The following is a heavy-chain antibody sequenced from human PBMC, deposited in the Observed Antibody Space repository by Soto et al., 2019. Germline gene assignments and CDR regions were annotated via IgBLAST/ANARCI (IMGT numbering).Heavy chain of an antibody. Sequence: PSETLSLTCTVSGGSISSGDYYWSWIRQPPGKGLEWIGYIYYSGSTYYNPSLKSRVTISVDTSKNQFSLKLSSVTAADTAVYYCAREIITGSPRYYFDYWGQGTLVTVSS. CDR1: GGSISSGDYY. J-gene: IGHJ4*02. D-gene: IGHD1-20*01. CDR2: IYYSGST. CDR3: AREIITGSPRYYFDY. V-gene: IGHV4-30-4*01.